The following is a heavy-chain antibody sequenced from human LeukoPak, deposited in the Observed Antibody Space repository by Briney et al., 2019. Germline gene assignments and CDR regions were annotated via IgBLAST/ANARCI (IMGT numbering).Heavy chain of an antibody. J-gene: IGHJ4*02. CDR1: GHTFTSYD. CDR3: ARGYTGYDTLTPKRTYYFDY. Sequence: ASVKVSCKASGHTFTSYDMNGVRQATGQGLEWLGWMNPNSGNTGYAQKFQGRVTMTRNTSISTAHMELSSLRSEDTAVYYCARGYTGYDTLTPKRTYYFDYWGQGTLVTVSS. CDR2: MNPNSGNT. V-gene: IGHV1-8*01. D-gene: IGHD3-9*01.